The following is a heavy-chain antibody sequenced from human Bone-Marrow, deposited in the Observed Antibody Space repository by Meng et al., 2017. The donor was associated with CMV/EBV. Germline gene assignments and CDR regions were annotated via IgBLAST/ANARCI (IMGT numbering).Heavy chain of an antibody. CDR1: GFSFSAYA. V-gene: IGHV3-21*01. Sequence: GESLKISCAASGFSFSAYAMNWVRQAPGKGLEWVSVIYSRGSNTDYAGSVKGRFTISRDNAKNSLYLQMNSLRAEDTAVYYCARVSPIWWSIDYWGQGTLVTVSS. CDR3: ARVSPIWWSIDY. J-gene: IGHJ4*02. CDR2: IYSRGSNT. D-gene: IGHD2-15*01.